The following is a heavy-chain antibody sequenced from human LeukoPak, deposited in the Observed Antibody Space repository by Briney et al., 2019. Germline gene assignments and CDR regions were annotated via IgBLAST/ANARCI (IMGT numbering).Heavy chain of an antibody. J-gene: IGHJ4*02. Sequence: MTGGSLRLSCAASGFSFTNAWMSWVRRAPGKGLEWVARIKSKTDGGTTDYAAPVKGRFTISTDDSKNTLYLQMNSLKTEDTAVYYCTAGLGKSDFDYWGQGSLVTVSS. CDR1: GFSFTNAW. CDR3: TAGLGKSDFDY. CDR2: IKSKTDGGTT. V-gene: IGHV3-15*01. D-gene: IGHD7-27*01.